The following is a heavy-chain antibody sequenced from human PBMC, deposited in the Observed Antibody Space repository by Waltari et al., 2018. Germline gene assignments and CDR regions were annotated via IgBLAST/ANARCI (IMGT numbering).Heavy chain of an antibody. CDR2: VKSESDAGTT. CDR3: TTGGWFNWDRYYFDY. V-gene: IGHV3-15*02. D-gene: IGHD1-1*01. Sequence: EVHLEESGGALVKPGGSLRLSCAASGFTFSYAWMSWVRQAPGKGLGWVSNVKSESDAGTTNYAAPVKGRFTISRDDSKNKLYLQMSSLKTEDTAVYYCTTGGWFNWDRYYFDYWGRGTLVTVSS. J-gene: IGHJ4*02. CDR1: GFTFSYAW.